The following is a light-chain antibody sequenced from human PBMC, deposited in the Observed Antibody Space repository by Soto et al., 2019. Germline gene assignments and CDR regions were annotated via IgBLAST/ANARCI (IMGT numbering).Light chain of an antibody. CDR2: ATS. Sequence: EIPLTQSPSSLAASVGDRLTLTCRASRNVSIYLNWYQHKPGKGPTLLIHATSNLQIGVPSRFSGSGSGTEFTLTISSLEPEYFGTYYFQPSHKMPSFGQGTRLVIK. V-gene: IGKV1-39*01. CDR3: QPSHKMPS. J-gene: IGKJ5*01. CDR1: RNVSIY.